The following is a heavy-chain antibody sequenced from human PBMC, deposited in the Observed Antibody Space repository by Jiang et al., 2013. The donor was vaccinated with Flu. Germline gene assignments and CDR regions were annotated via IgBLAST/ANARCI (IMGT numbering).Heavy chain of an antibody. CDR2: ISGSGGST. D-gene: IGHD3-10*01. CDR3: AKFGPGSYGDYYYYGMDV. CDR1: GFTFSSYA. V-gene: IGHV3-23*01. Sequence: QLLESGGGLVQPGGSLRLSCAASGFTFSSYAMSWVRQAPGKGLEWVSAISGSGGSTYYADSVKGRFTISRDNSKNTLYLQMNSLRAEDTAVYYCAKFGPGSYGDYYYYGMDVWGQGTTVTVSS. J-gene: IGHJ6*02.